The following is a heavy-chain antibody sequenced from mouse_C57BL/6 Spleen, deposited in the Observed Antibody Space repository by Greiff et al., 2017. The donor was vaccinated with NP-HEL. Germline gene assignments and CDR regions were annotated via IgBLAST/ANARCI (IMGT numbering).Heavy chain of an antibody. J-gene: IGHJ3*01. CDR3: AFYDYDGGFAY. D-gene: IGHD2-4*01. CDR2: IHPNSGST. CDR1: GYTFTSYW. V-gene: IGHV1-64*01. Sequence: QVQLQQPGAELVKPGASVKLSCKASGYTFTSYWMHWVKQRPGQGLEWIGMIHPNSGSTNYNEKFKSKATLTVDKSSSTAYMQLSSLTSEDSAVYYCAFYDYDGGFAYWGQGTLVTVSA.